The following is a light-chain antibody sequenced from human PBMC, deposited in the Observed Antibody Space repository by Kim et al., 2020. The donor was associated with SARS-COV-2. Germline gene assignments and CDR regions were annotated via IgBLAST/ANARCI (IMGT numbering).Light chain of an antibody. Sequence: SPGEKVTLSCRAAQSVGSQLAWYHQRPGQAPRLLMHDVSNRATGVPPRFTGTGSGTDFSLIIDNLQSEDVGFYYCQEYNNWPPFCTFGQGTKLK. V-gene: IGKV3-15*01. J-gene: IGKJ2*02. CDR2: DVS. CDR3: QEYNNWPPFCT. CDR1: QSVGSQ.